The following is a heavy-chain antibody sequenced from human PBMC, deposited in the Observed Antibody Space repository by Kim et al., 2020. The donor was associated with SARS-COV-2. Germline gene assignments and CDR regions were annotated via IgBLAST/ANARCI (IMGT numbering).Heavy chain of an antibody. CDR1: GFTFSSYG. V-gene: IGHV3-30*18. J-gene: IGHJ2*01. CDR3: ANWHWYFDL. Sequence: GSLRLSCAASGFTFSSYGMHWVRQAPGKGLEWVAVISYDGSNKYYADSVKGRFTISRDNSKNTLYLQMNSLRAEDTAVYYCANWHWYFDLWGRGTLVTVSS. CDR2: ISYDGSNK.